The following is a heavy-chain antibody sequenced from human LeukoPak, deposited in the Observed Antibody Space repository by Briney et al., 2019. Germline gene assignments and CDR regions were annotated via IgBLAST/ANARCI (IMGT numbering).Heavy chain of an antibody. J-gene: IGHJ6*02. D-gene: IGHD4-17*01. CDR1: GGSISSGSYY. CDR3: ARLVTTGSKIYYYYGMDV. Sequence: SETLSLTCTVSGGSISSGSYYWGWIRQPPGKGLEWIGSIYYSGSTYYNPSLKSRVTISVDTSKNQFSLKLSSVTAADTAVYYCARLVTTGSKIYYYYGMDVWGQGTTATVSS. CDR2: IYYSGST. V-gene: IGHV4-39*01.